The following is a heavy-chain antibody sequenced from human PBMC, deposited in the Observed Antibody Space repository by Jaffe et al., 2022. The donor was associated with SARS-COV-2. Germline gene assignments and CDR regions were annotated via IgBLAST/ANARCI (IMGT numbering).Heavy chain of an antibody. CDR1: GFTFSGSA. Sequence: EVQLVESGGGLVQPGGSLKLSCAASGFTFSGSAMHWVRQASGKGLEWVGRIRSKANSYATAYAASVKGRFTISRDDSKNTAYLQMNSLKTEDTAVYYCHLPASYGMDVWGQGTTVTVSS. CDR3: HLPASYGMDV. V-gene: IGHV3-73*01. D-gene: IGHD2-2*01. CDR2: IRSKANSYAT. J-gene: IGHJ6*02.